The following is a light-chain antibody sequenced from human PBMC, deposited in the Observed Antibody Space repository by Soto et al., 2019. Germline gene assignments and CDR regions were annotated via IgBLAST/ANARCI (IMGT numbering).Light chain of an antibody. CDR3: QHLIP. J-gene: IGKJ3*01. CDR1: QGISSY. V-gene: IGKV1-9*01. CDR2: AAS. Sequence: DIQLTQSPSFLSASVGDRVTITYRASQGISSYLAWYQQKPGKAPKLLIYAASTLQSGVPSRFSGSGSGTEFTLTISSLQPEDFATYSCQHLIPFGPGTKVDIK.